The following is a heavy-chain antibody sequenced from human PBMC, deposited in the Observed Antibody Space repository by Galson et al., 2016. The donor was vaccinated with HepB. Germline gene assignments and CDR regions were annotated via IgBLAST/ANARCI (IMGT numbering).Heavy chain of an antibody. CDR2: IKQDGGEK. V-gene: IGHV3-7*03. CDR1: GFTLISYW. J-gene: IGHJ6*02. D-gene: IGHD3-16*01. Sequence: SLRLSCAAPGFTLISYWMAWVRQAPGMGLEWVARIKQDGGEKHYADAVKGRFTISRDNAENSLYLQMNGLRVEDTAVYYCAREWDDSSFCWGGYNYAMDVWGQGTTVTVSS. CDR3: AREWDDSSFCWGGYNYAMDV.